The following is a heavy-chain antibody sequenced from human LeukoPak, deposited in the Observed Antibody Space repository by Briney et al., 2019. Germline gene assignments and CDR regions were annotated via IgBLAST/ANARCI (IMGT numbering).Heavy chain of an antibody. D-gene: IGHD6-19*01. J-gene: IGHJ4*02. CDR2: IDPSDSYS. V-gene: IGHV5-10-1*01. CDR3: ARSLGTAVAYDY. CDR1: GYSFTSYW. Sequence: GESLKISCEGSGYSFTSYWISWVRQMPGKGLEWMGMIDPSDSYSNYSPSFQGHVTISADKSINTAYLQWSSLKASDTAMYYCARSLGTAVAYDYWGQGTLVTVSS.